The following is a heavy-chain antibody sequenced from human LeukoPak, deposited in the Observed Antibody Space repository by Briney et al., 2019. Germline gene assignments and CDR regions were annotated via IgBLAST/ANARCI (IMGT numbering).Heavy chain of an antibody. D-gene: IGHD3-10*01. CDR1: GYSFTSYW. J-gene: IGHJ4*02. V-gene: IGHV5-51*01. Sequence: GASLKISCKGFGYSFTSYWIGWVRQLPGKGLEWRGIIYPGDSDTRYRPSFQGQVTISADKSISTAYLQWSSLKASDTAMYYCARLSRVRFGELLSNGGFDYWGQGTLVTVSS. CDR2: IYPGDSDT. CDR3: ARLSRVRFGELLSNGGFDY.